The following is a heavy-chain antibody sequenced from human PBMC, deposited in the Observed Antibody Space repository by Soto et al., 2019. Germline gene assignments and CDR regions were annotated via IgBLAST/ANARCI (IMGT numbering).Heavy chain of an antibody. CDR1: GASIYNGGYF. CDR2: IYYSGTT. J-gene: IGHJ4*02. Sequence: SETLSLTCSVSGASIYNGGYFWSWIRQSPGKGLEWIGCIYYSGTTNYNPSLKSRVSISIDTSKNQFSLKLSSVTAADTAVYSCARLYYDSSGYYYYFDYWGQGTLVTVSS. V-gene: IGHV4-61*08. D-gene: IGHD3-22*01. CDR3: ARLYYDSSGYYYYFDY.